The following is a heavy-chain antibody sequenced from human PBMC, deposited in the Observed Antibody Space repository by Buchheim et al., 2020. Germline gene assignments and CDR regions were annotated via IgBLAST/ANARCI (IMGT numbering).Heavy chain of an antibody. CDR3: ARGASGWYRVCDY. D-gene: IGHD6-19*01. CDR2: ISSSSSYI. J-gene: IGHJ4*02. Sequence: EVQLLESGGGLVQPGGSLRLSCAASGFTFSSYAMSWVRQAPGKGLEWVSSISSSSSYIYYADSVKGRFTISRDNAKNSLYLQMNSLRAEDTAVYYCARGASGWYRVCDYWGQGTL. CDR1: GFTFSSYA. V-gene: IGHV3-21*01.